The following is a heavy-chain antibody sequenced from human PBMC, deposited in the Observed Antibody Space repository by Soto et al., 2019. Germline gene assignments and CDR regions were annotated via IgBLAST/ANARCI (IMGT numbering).Heavy chain of an antibody. CDR2: INSDGSST. CDR1: SFTFSSYL. J-gene: IGHJ4*02. CDR3: ARDRGFSPKYDY. D-gene: IGHD3-3*01. Sequence: LXLSCAASSFTFSSYLIHWVRQAPGKGLVWVSRINSDGSSTSYADSVKGRFTISRDNAKNTLYLQMNSLRAEDTAVYYCARDRGFSPKYDYWGQGTLVTVSS. V-gene: IGHV3-74*01.